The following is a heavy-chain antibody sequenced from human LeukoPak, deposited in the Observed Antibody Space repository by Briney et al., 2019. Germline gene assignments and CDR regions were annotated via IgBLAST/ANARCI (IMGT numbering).Heavy chain of an antibody. V-gene: IGHV4-61*02. D-gene: IGHD3-16*01. CDR3: ARNPGLVFYYMDV. CDR1: GGSISSGSYY. J-gene: IGHJ6*03. CDR2: IYTSGST. Sequence: SETLSLTCTVSGGSISSGSYYWSWIRQPAGKGLEWNGRIYTSGSTHYNPSLKSRVTITEDTSKNQFPLKLSSVAAADTAVYYCARNPGLVFYYMDVWRKGTTVTVSS.